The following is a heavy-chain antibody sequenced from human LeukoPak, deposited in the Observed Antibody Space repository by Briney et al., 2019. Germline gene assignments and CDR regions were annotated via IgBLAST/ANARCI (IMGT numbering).Heavy chain of an antibody. V-gene: IGHV4-59*01. D-gene: IGHD6-13*01. J-gene: IGHJ4*02. CDR3: ARDGSSSWDLDY. CDR1: GGSISSYY. Sequence: PSETLSLTCTVSGGSISSYYWSWIRQPPGKGLEWIGYIYYSGSTNYNPSLKSRVTISVDTSKNQFSLKLSSVTAADTAVYYCARDGSSSWDLDYWGQGTLVTVSS. CDR2: IYYSGST.